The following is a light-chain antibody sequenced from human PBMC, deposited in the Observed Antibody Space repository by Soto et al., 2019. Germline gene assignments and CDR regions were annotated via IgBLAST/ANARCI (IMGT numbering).Light chain of an antibody. CDR3: NSFTSSTTWV. V-gene: IGLV2-14*01. J-gene: IGLJ3*02. CDR2: EVN. CDR1: SSDVGGYNY. Sequence: QSALTQPASVSGSPGQSITISCTGTSSDVGGYNYVSWFQQHPGKAPKLLIYEVNNRPSGVSNRFSGSKSGNTASLTISGLQTEDEADYYCNSFTSSTTWVFGGGPQLTVL.